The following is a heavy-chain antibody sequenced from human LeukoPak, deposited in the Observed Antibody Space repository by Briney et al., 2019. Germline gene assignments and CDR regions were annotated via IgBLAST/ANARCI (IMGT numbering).Heavy chain of an antibody. V-gene: IGHV3-30*05. J-gene: IGHJ4*02. Sequence: PGGSLRLSCAASGFTFSSYSINWVRQAPGKGLEWVAIISYDGSNKYFADSVKGRFTISRDNSKNTLYLQMNSLRAEDAAVYYCARETYSSFDSWGQGTLVTVSS. CDR3: ARETYSSFDS. D-gene: IGHD6-13*01. CDR2: ISYDGSNK. CDR1: GFTFSSYS.